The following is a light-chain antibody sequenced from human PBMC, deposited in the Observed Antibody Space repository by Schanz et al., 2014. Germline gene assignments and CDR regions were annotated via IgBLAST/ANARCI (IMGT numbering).Light chain of an antibody. J-gene: IGLJ2*01. V-gene: IGLV2-8*01. CDR1: SNDIGRYDF. CDR2: AVN. CDR3: SSYGGSNFVV. Sequence: QSALTQPPSASGSLGQSVTISCTGTSNDIGRYDFVSWYQQHPGKAPKLMIYAVNKRPSGVPDRFSGSKSGNTASLTVSGLQAEDEADYYCSSYGGSNFVVFGGGTKVTVL.